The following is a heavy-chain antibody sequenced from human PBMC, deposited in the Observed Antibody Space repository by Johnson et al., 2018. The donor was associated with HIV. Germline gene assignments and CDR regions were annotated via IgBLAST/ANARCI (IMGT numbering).Heavy chain of an antibody. V-gene: IGHV3-30*02. CDR3: AKEDPITMIPRYAFDI. CDR1: GITSDDYG. CDR2: IHYDGSNK. Sequence: QVQLVESGGGVVRPGGSQRLSCAASGITSDDYGMSWVRQRPGKGLEWVAFIHYDGSNKYYADSVKGRFTISRDNAKNSLYLQMKSLRAEDTAVYYCAKEDPITMIPRYAFDIWGQGTMVTVSS. D-gene: IGHD3-22*01. J-gene: IGHJ3*02.